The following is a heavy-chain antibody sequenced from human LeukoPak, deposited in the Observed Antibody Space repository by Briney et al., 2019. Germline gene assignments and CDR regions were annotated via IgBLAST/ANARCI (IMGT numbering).Heavy chain of an antibody. Sequence: GGSLRLSCAASGFTVSSYFVSWVRQAPGKGLEWVSLTYSGGTTDYADSVKGRFTVSRDNSKNTLYLQMNSLRAEDTAMYYCARDDVPVIWGQGTLVTVSS. CDR1: GFTVSSYF. CDR3: ARDDVPVI. D-gene: IGHD2/OR15-2a*01. J-gene: IGHJ4*02. V-gene: IGHV3-53*01. CDR2: TYSGGTT.